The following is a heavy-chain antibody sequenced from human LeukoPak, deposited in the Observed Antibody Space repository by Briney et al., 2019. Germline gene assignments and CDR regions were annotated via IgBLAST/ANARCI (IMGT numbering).Heavy chain of an antibody. CDR2: ISGSGGST. J-gene: IGHJ4*02. D-gene: IGHD3-9*01. Sequence: GGSLRLSCAASGFTFSSYAMSWVRQAPGKGLEGVSAISGSGGSTYYADSVKGRFTISRDNSKNTLYLQMNSLRAEDTAVYYCAKGGYYDILTGYYPLDYWGQGTLVTVSS. CDR3: AKGGYYDILTGYYPLDY. CDR1: GFTFSSYA. V-gene: IGHV3-23*01.